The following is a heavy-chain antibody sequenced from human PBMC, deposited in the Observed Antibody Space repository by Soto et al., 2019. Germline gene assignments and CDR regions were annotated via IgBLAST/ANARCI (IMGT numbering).Heavy chain of an antibody. CDR3: AKRGYCNILDCYDAFGV. D-gene: IGHD2-15*01. V-gene: IGHV3-23*01. CDR2: ISGSGDGT. J-gene: IGHJ3*01. CDR1: GFTFSSSA. Sequence: VQLLESGGGLVQPGGSLRLSCAASGFTFSSSAMNWVRQAPGKGLEWVSRISGSGDGTDYADSVKGRFTISRDNSKNTLYLQMNSLRGEDTAIYYCAKRGYCNILDCYDAFGVWGQGTLVTVSS.